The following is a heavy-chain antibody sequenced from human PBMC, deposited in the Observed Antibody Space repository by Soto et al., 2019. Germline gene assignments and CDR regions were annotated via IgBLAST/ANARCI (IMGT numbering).Heavy chain of an antibody. D-gene: IGHD6-13*01. V-gene: IGHV3-48*01. Sequence: GGSLRLSCAASGFTFSSYSMNWVRQAPGKGLEWVSYISSSSSTIYYADSVKGRFTISRDNAKNSLYLQMNSLRAEDTAVYYCARHPERIAQIGWFYPRGQRTPVTVSA. CDR3: ARHPERIAQIGWFYP. CDR2: ISSSSSTI. CDR1: GFTFSSYS. J-gene: IGHJ5*02.